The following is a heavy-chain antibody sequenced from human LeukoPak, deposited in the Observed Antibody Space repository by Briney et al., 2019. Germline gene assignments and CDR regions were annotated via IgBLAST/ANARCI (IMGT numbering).Heavy chain of an antibody. CDR2: INPSGGST. V-gene: IGHV1-46*01. CDR1: GYTFTSYY. Sequence: ASVKVSCKASGYTFTSYYMHWVRQAPGQGLEWMGIINPSGGSTSYAQKFQGRVTMTRDTSTSTVYMELSSLRSEDTAVYYCARVSGYDLRVLDYYGMDVWGQGTTVTVSS. J-gene: IGHJ6*02. D-gene: IGHD5-12*01. CDR3: ARVSGYDLRVLDYYGMDV.